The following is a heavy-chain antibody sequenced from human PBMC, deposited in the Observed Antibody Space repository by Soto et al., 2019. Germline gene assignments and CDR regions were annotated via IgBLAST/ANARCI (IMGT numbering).Heavy chain of an antibody. CDR2: INHRGST. J-gene: IGHJ4*02. CDR3: ARAYSGYDFDY. Sequence: QVQLQQWGAGLLKPSETLSLTCALYGGSFSGYYWSWVRQPPGKGLEWIGEINHRGSTNYNPSLKSRVTISVDTSKNQFSLKLSSVTAADTAVYYCARAYSGYDFDYWGQGTLVTVSS. D-gene: IGHD5-12*01. CDR1: GGSFSGYY. V-gene: IGHV4-34*01.